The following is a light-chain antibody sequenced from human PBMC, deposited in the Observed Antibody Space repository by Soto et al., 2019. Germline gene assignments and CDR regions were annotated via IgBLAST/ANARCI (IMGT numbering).Light chain of an antibody. Sequence: QSALTQPPSASGSPGQSVTISCTGTSSDVGGYNYVSWYQQHPGKAPKLMIYEVTKRPSGVPDRFSGSKSDNTAPLTVSGLQAEDEADYYCSSYAGSNFVVFGGGTKLTVL. V-gene: IGLV2-8*01. J-gene: IGLJ2*01. CDR2: EVT. CDR3: SSYAGSNFVV. CDR1: SSDVGGYNY.